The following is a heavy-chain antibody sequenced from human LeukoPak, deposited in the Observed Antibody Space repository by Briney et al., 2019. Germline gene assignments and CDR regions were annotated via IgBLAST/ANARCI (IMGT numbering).Heavy chain of an antibody. CDR1: GFTFTNYA. Sequence: GGSLRLSCAPSGFTFTNYAMSWIRQAPGKGLEWVSSITGSGDSAYYADSVKGRFTISRDNSKDTLYLQMNSLRAEDTAIYFCAKDEAWRPAADWGQGTLVTVSS. V-gene: IGHV3-23*01. CDR3: AKDEAWRPAAD. D-gene: IGHD2-2*01. CDR2: ITGSGDSA. J-gene: IGHJ4*02.